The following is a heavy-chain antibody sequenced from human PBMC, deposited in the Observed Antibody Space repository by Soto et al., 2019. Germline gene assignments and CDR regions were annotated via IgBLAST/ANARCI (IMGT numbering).Heavy chain of an antibody. D-gene: IGHD6-13*01. CDR2: ISGSDGST. V-gene: IGHV3-23*01. J-gene: IGHJ4*02. CDR1: GFSFSSYA. CDR3: AKDRERDAWYEDY. Sequence: DVQLLESGGGLVEPGGSLRLSCVASGFSFSSYAMTWVRLAPGRGLEWVSVISGSDGSTYYADSVKGRFTISRDNSKNTLYLQMNSLRAEDTAVYYCAKDRERDAWYEDYWGQGTLVTVSS.